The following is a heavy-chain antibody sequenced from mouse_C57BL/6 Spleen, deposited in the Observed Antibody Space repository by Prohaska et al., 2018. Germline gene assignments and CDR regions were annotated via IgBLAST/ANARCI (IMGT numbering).Heavy chain of an antibody. CDR1: GYTFTDYN. Sequence: GYTFTDYNMDWVKQSHGKSLEWIGDINPNNGGTIYNQKFKGKATLTVDKYSSTAYMELRSLTSEDTAVYYCARNDYDEAWFAYWGQGTLVTVSA. J-gene: IGHJ3*01. V-gene: IGHV1-18*01. CDR2: INPNNGGT. D-gene: IGHD2-4*01. CDR3: ARNDYDEAWFAY.